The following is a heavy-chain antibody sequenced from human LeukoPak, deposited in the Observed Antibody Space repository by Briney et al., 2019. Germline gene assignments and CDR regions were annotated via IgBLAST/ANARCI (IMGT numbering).Heavy chain of an antibody. D-gene: IGHD6-19*01. CDR3: ARAVAGTDEIDS. CDR1: GFSFSTYD. CDR2: IGSGGDT. Sequence: PGGSLRLSCAGSGFSFSTYDMLWVRQAPGKGLEWVSAIGSGGDTYYAGSVKGRFTIPRESANNSFYLQMNSLNAGDTAVYFCARAVAGTDEIDSWGQGTLVTVPS. V-gene: IGHV3-13*01. J-gene: IGHJ4*02.